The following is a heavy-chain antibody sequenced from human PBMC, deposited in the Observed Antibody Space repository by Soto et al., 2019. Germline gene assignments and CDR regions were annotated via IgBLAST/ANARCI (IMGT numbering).Heavy chain of an antibody. CDR2: ISSSSSYI. CDR3: ARDVLIAAANDYFDY. Sequence: GGSLRLSCAASGFTFSSYSMNWVRQAPGKGLEWVSSISSSSSYIYYADSVKGRFTISRDNAKNSLYLQMNSLRAEDTAVYYCARDVLIAAANDYFDYWGQGTLVTVSS. J-gene: IGHJ4*02. V-gene: IGHV3-21*01. CDR1: GFTFSSYS. D-gene: IGHD6-13*01.